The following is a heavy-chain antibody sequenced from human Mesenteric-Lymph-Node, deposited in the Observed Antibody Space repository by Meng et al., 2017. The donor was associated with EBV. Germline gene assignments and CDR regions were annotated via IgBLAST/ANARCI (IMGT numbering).Heavy chain of an antibody. J-gene: IGHJ4*02. CDR2: MYHSGST. CDR3: ARGREYSWGY. V-gene: IGHV4-4*02. D-gene: IGHD4-11*01. CDR1: GGAISNDHW. Sequence: VQLRQSRPGLVTPAGTLSLTCGVSGGAISNDHWWSWLRQPPGKGLEWIGEMYHSGSTNYNPSLKSRVTISVDKSKNQFFLNLNSVTAADTAVYYCARGREYSWGYWGQGTLVTVSS.